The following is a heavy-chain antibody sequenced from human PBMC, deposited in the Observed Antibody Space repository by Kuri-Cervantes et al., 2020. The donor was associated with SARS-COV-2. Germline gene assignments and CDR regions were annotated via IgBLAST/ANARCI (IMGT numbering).Heavy chain of an antibody. J-gene: IGHJ6*04. V-gene: IGHV4-34*01. D-gene: IGHD2-2*01. CDR3: ASGRREIVVVPTDMGVDV. CDR1: GGSFSGYY. Sequence: GSLRLSCAVYGGSFSGYYWSWIRQPPGKGLEWIGSIYHSGSTYYNPSLKSRVTISVDTSKNQFSLKLSSVTAADTAVYYCASGRREIVVVPTDMGVDVWGKGTTVTVSS. CDR2: IYHSGST.